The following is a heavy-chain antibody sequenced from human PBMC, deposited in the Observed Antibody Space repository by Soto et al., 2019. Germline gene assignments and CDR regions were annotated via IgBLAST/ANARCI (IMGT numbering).Heavy chain of an antibody. D-gene: IGHD3-22*01. J-gene: IGHJ4*02. CDR1: GFTFSSYA. V-gene: IGHV3-30-3*01. Sequence: QVQLVESGGGVVQPGRSLRLSCAASGFTFSSYAMHWVHQAPGKGLEWVAVISYDGSNKYYADSVKGRFTISRDNSKNTLYLQMNSLRAEDTAVYYCARAKLERDSSGYYGYWGQGTLVTVSS. CDR2: ISYDGSNK. CDR3: ARAKLERDSSGYYGY.